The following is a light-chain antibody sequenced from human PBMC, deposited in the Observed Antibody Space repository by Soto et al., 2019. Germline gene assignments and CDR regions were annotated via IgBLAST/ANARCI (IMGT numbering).Light chain of an antibody. J-gene: IGLJ2*01. Sequence: LTQPPSASGSPGQSVTISCTGTSSDVGGYNYVSWYQQHPGKAPKLMIYEVSKRPSGVPDRFSGSKSDNTASLTVSGLQAEDEADYYCSSYAGSNNLVFGGGTKLTVL. V-gene: IGLV2-8*01. CDR1: SSDVGGYNY. CDR2: EVS. CDR3: SSYAGSNNLV.